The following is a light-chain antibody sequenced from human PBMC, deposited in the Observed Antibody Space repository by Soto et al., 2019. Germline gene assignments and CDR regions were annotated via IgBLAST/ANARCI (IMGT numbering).Light chain of an antibody. CDR1: SSDVGDYDF. V-gene: IGLV2-14*01. J-gene: IGLJ1*01. CDR2: DVT. Sequence: QSVLTQPASVSGSPGQSITISCTGSSSDVGDYDFVAWYQQSPGEAPKVMIYDVTSRPSGVSNRFSGSKSGNTASLTISGLQAEDEADYYCSSKTSTDTLVFGTGTKATVL. CDR3: SSKTSTDTLV.